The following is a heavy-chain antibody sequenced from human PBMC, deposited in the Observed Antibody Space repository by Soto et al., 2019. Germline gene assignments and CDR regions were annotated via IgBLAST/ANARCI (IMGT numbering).Heavy chain of an antibody. CDR1: GFTFSSYA. CDR2: ISGSGGST. D-gene: IGHD3-22*01. V-gene: IGHV3-23*01. Sequence: GGSLRLSCAASGFTFSSYAMSWVRQAPGKGLEWVSAISGSGGSTYYADSVKGRFTISRDNSKNTLYLQMNSLRAEDTAVYYCAKGQYYYDSSGYYYDWYYFDYWGQGTLVTVSS. CDR3: AKGQYYYDSSGYYYDWYYFDY. J-gene: IGHJ4*02.